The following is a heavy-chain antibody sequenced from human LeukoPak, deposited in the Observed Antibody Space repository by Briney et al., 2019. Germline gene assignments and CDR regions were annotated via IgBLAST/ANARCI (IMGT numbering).Heavy chain of an antibody. Sequence: GASVTVSCKASGGTFSSYAISWVRQAPGQGLEWMGGIIPIFGTANYAQKFQGRVTITADKSTSTAYMELSSLRSEDTAVYYCARDGSSPWKTSFDYWGQGTLVTVSS. J-gene: IGHJ4*02. CDR2: IIPIFGTA. CDR1: GGTFSSYA. D-gene: IGHD6-13*01. CDR3: ARDGSSPWKTSFDY. V-gene: IGHV1-69*06.